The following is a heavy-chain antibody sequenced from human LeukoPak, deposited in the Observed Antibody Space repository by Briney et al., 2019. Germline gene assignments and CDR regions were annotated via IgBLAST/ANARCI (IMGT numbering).Heavy chain of an antibody. J-gene: IGHJ3*02. CDR2: ISAYNGNI. CDR3: ARATGSWGHDGFDI. V-gene: IGHV1-18*01. D-gene: IGHD3-16*01. Sequence: ASVKVSCKASGYTFTSYGISWVRQAPGQGLEWMGWISAYNGNINYAQKFQGRVTMTTDTSTSTAYMELRSLRSDDTAVYYCARATGSWGHDGFDIWGQGTMVTVSS. CDR1: GYTFTSYG.